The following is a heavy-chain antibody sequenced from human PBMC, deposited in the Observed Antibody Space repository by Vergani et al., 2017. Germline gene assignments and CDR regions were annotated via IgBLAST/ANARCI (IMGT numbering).Heavy chain of an antibody. CDR2: IRYDGSNT. CDR3: ARDTVTGSRYFDY. V-gene: IGHV3-30*02. D-gene: IGHD6-19*01. Sequence: QVQLVESGGGVFQPGGSLRLSCGPPGFTSSNYGRHWVRQALGKGLEWVTFIRYDGSNTYYAEAVKGRFTISRDNSKNTLFLQMNSLGPEDTAVYYCARDTVTGSRYFDYWGQGTLVTVSS. CDR1: GFTSSNYG. J-gene: IGHJ4*02.